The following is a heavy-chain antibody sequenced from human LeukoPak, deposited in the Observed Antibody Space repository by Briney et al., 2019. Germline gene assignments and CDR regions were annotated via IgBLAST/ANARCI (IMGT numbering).Heavy chain of an antibody. CDR2: INGDGSST. CDR1: GFTFSSHW. CDR3: AKRGGYETMAAFDY. D-gene: IGHD3-10*01. J-gene: IGHJ4*02. Sequence: GGSLRLSCAASGFTFSSHWMHWVRQAPGKGLVWVSRINGDGSSTSYADSVKGRFTISRDNSKNTLYLQMSSLRAEDSAVYYCAKRGGYETMAAFDYWGQGTLVTVSS. V-gene: IGHV3-74*01.